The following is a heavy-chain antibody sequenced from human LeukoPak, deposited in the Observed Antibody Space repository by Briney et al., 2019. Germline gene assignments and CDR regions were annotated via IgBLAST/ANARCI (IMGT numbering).Heavy chain of an antibody. V-gene: IGHV3-21*01. D-gene: IGHD6-13*01. CDR1: GFTFSSYG. CDR2: ISNSGSYI. J-gene: IGHJ4*02. Sequence: GESLRLSCVVSGFTFSSYGMHWVRQAPGKGLEWVSSISNSGSYIYYADSVKGRFTISRDNAKNSLYLQMNSLRAEDTAVYYCARGRSWGDYWGQGTLVTVSS. CDR3: ARGRSWGDY.